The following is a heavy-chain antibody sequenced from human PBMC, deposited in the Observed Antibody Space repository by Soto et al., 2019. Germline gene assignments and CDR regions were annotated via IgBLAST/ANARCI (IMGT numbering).Heavy chain of an antibody. D-gene: IGHD1-1*01. CDR3: TTDPPGTVDY. J-gene: IGHJ4*02. CDR1: GFTFSNAW. CDR2: IKSKTDGGTT. V-gene: IGHV3-15*07. Sequence: EVQLVESGGGLVKPGGSLRLSCAASGFTFSNAWMNWVRQAPGKGLEWDGRIKSKTDGGTTDYAAPVKGRFTISRDDSKNTLYLQMNSLKTEDTAVYYCTTDPPGTVDYWGQGTLVTVSS.